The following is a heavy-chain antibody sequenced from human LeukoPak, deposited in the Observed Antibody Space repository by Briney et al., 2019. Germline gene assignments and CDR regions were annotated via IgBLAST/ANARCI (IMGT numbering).Heavy chain of an antibody. CDR1: GYTFTVYY. V-gene: IGHV1-2*02. J-gene: IGHJ4*02. Sequence: ASVKVSFKASGYTFTVYYMHWVRQAPGQGGEWMGWINPNSGGTNYAQKFQGRVTMTRDTSISTAYMELSRLRSDDTAVYYCARDRAVYYYDSSGIFDYWGQGTLVTVSS. CDR2: INPNSGGT. D-gene: IGHD3-22*01. CDR3: ARDRAVYYYDSSGIFDY.